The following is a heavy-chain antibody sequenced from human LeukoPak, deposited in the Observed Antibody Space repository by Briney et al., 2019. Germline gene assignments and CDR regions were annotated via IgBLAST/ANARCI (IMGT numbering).Heavy chain of an antibody. Sequence: GGSLRLSCAASGFTFSDYYTSGIRQAPGEGLEWVSYITSSGSTMYYADSVKGRFTISRDNAKNSLYLQMNSLRAEDTAVYYCARELHSSGWYEDYWGQGTLVTVSS. CDR2: ITSSGSTM. D-gene: IGHD6-19*01. V-gene: IGHV3-11*01. J-gene: IGHJ4*02. CDR3: ARELHSSGWYEDY. CDR1: GFTFSDYY.